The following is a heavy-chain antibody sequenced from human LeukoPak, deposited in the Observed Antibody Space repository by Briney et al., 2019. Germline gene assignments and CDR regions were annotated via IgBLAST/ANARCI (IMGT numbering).Heavy chain of an antibody. D-gene: IGHD3-9*01. CDR3: ARDKEYYDILAGYSSCFDY. CDR1: GFTFSIYS. J-gene: IGHJ4*02. CDR2: ISSSSSYI. V-gene: IGHV3-21*01. Sequence: GGSLRLSCAASGFTFSIYSMNWVRQAPGKGLEWVSSISSSSSYIYYADSVKGRFTISRDNAKNSLYLQMNSLRAEDTAVYYCARDKEYYDILAGYSSCFDYWGQGTLVTVSS.